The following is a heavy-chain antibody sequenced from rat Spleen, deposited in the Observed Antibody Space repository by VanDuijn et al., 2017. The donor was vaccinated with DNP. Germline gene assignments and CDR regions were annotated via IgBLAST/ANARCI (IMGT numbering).Heavy chain of an antibody. CDR3: ARENFYSGDY. D-gene: IGHD1-1*01. Sequence: EVQLVESGGGLVQPGRSLKLSCLASGFTFNKYWMTWIRQAPGKGLEWVASITNTGGSTNYPDSVKGRFTISRDNAKSTLYLQMNSLRSEDTATYYCARENFYSGDYWGQGVMVTVSS. V-gene: IGHV5-31*01. J-gene: IGHJ2*01. CDR2: ITNTGGST. CDR1: GFTFNKYW.